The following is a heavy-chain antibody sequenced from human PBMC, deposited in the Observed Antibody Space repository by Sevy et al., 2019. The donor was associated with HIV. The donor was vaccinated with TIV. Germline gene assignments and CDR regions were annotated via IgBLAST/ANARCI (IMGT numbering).Heavy chain of an antibody. V-gene: IGHV3-23*01. CDR2: ISGSGGST. CDR3: AKEYYYDSSGSVGAFDI. Sequence: GGSLRLSCAASGFIFSSYAMSWVRQAPGKGLESVSAISGSGGSTYYADSVKGRFTISRDNSKNTLYLQMNSLRAEDTAVYYCAKEYYYDSSGSVGAFDIWGQGTMVTVSS. D-gene: IGHD3-22*01. CDR1: GFIFSSYA. J-gene: IGHJ3*02.